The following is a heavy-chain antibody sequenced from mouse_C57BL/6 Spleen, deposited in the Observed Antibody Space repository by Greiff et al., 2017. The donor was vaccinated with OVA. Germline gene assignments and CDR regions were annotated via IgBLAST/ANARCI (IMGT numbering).Heavy chain of an antibody. CDR3: ASSSLYYYAPGLDFDY. D-gene: IGHD1-1*01. CDR1: GYTFTDYY. J-gene: IGHJ2*01. V-gene: IGHV1-26*01. Sequence: VQLQQSGPELVKPGASVKISCKASGYTFTDYYMNWVKQSHGKSLEWIGDINPNNGGTSYNQKFKGKATLTVDKSSSTAYMELRSLTSEDSAVYYCASSSLYYYAPGLDFDYWGQGTTLTVSS. CDR2: INPNNGGT.